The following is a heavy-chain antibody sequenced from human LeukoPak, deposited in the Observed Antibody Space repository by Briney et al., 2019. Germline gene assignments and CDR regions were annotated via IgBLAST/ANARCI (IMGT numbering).Heavy chain of an antibody. Sequence: GESLKISCKGSGYSFTSYWIGWVRQMPGKGLEWMGIIYPGDSDTRYSPSFQGQVTISADKSISTAYLQWSSLKASDTAMYYCARRGSRDGYNFAFDIWGQGTMVTVSS. CDR2: IYPGDSDT. CDR1: GYSFTSYW. CDR3: ARRGSRDGYNFAFDI. J-gene: IGHJ3*02. D-gene: IGHD5-24*01. V-gene: IGHV5-51*01.